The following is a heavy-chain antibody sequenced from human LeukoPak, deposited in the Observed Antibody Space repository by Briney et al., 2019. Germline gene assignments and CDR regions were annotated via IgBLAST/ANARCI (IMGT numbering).Heavy chain of an antibody. D-gene: IGHD6-6*01. CDR2: ISGSGGST. Sequence: GGSLRLSCAASGFTFSSYAMSWVRQAPGKGLEWVSAISGSGGSTYYADSVKGRFTISRDNSKNTLYLQMNSLRAEDTAVYYCARDLAAARGNWFDPWGQGTLVTVSS. CDR1: GFTFSSYA. V-gene: IGHV3-23*01. CDR3: ARDLAAARGNWFDP. J-gene: IGHJ5*02.